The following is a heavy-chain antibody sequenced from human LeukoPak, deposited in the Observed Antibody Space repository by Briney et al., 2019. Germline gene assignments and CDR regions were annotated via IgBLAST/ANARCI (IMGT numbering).Heavy chain of an antibody. CDR2: ISYDGSNK. Sequence: GRSLRLSCAASGFTFSSYAMHWVRQAPGKGLEWVAVISYDGSNKYYADSVKGRFTISRDNSKNTLYLQMNSLRAEDTAVYYCARDGPGRGVDYWGQGTLVTVSS. V-gene: IGHV3-30-3*01. CDR3: ARDGPGRGVDY. CDR1: GFTFSSYA. J-gene: IGHJ4*02. D-gene: IGHD3-10*01.